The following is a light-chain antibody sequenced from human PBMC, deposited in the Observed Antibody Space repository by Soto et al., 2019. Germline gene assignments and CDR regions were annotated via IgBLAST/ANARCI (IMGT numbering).Light chain of an antibody. Sequence: DIQMTQSPSSLSASVGDRVTITCRASQSISSYLNWYQQKPGKAPKLLIYAASSLQSGVPSRFSGRGSGTEFTLTISSLQPEDFATYYCQQSYSTPYTFGQGTKLEIK. J-gene: IGKJ2*01. V-gene: IGKV1-39*01. CDR1: QSISSY. CDR2: AAS. CDR3: QQSYSTPYT.